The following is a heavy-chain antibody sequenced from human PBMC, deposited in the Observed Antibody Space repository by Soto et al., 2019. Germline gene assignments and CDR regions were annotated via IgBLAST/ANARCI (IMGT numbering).Heavy chain of an antibody. V-gene: IGHV3-11*01. J-gene: IGHJ3*02. D-gene: IGHD4-17*01. CDR3: ARDHSRSLRLEGAFDI. CDR2: ISSSGSTI. Sequence: QVQLVESGGGLVKPGGSLRLSCAASGFTLSDYYMSWIRHAPGKGLEWVSYISSSGSTIYYADSVKGRFTISRDNAKNSLYLQMNSLRAEDTAVYYCARDHSRSLRLEGAFDIWGQGTMVTVSS. CDR1: GFTLSDYY.